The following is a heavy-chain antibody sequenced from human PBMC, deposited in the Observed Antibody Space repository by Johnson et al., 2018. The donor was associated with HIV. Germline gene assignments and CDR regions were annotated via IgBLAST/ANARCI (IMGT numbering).Heavy chain of an antibody. V-gene: IGHV3-30*18. CDR1: GFTFNSYG. CDR2: ISYDGSNK. D-gene: IGHD1-26*01. Sequence: QVQLVESGGRVVQPGRSLRLSCAASGFTFNSYGMHWVRQAPGKGLEWVAFISYDGSNKHYAHSVKGRFPISRDNSKNTLYLQMNSLRAEDTAVYYCAKEGGSYSMGRDAFDIWGQGTMVTVSS. J-gene: IGHJ3*02. CDR3: AKEGGSYSMGRDAFDI.